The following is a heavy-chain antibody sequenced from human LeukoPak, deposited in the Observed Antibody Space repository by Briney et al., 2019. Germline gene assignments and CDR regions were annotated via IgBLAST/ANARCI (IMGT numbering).Heavy chain of an antibody. CDR1: GGSFSGYY. J-gene: IGHJ3*02. V-gene: IGHV4-34*01. CDR2: INHSGST. CDR3: AGQDTAMAEGAFDI. Sequence: SETLSLTCAVYGGSFSGYYWSWIRQPPGKGLEWIGEINHSGSTDYNPSLKSRVTISVDTSKNQFSLKLSSVTAADTAVYYCAGQDTAMAEGAFDIWGQGTMVTVSS. D-gene: IGHD5-18*01.